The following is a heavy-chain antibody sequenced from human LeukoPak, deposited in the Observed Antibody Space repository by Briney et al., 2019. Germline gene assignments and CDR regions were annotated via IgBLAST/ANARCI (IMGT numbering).Heavy chain of an antibody. CDR1: GYTFTSYG. J-gene: IGHJ4*02. D-gene: IGHD3-22*01. Sequence: ASVKVSCKASGYTFTSYGISWVRQAPGQGLEWMGWISAYNGNTNYAQKLQGRVTMTTDTSTSTAYMELRSLRSDDTAVYCCARRYYDSSGYYYPDYWGQGTLVTVSS. V-gene: IGHV1-18*01. CDR3: ARRYYDSSGYYYPDY. CDR2: ISAYNGNT.